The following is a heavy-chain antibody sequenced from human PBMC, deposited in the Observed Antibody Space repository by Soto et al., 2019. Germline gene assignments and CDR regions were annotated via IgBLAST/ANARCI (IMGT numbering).Heavy chain of an antibody. CDR2: IYYSGNT. CDR1: GGSLSIGGYY. V-gene: IGHV4-31*02. D-gene: IGHD4-17*01. CDR3: ARDTRWRGFDL. J-gene: IGHJ5*01. Sequence: SETLSLTCSVSGGSLSIGGYYWTWIRQHPEKGLEWIGNIYYSGNTNYNSSLGSRLTISVDTTKNQFFLKLKSVTAADTAVYYCARDTRWRGFDLWGQGTLVTVSS.